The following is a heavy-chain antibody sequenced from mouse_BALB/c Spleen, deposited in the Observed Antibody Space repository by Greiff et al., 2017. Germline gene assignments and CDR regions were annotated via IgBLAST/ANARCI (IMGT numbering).Heavy chain of an antibody. CDR1: GYSITSGYY. J-gene: IGHJ4*01. CDR3: ARERYRYAMDY. CDR2: ISYDGSN. V-gene: IGHV3-6*02. D-gene: IGHD2-14*01. Sequence: EVKLQESGPGLVKPSQSLSLTCSVTGYSITSGYYWNWIRQFPGNKLEWMGYISYDGSNNYNPSLKNRISITRDTSKNQFFLKLNSVTTEDTATYYCARERYRYAMDYWGQGTSVTVSS.